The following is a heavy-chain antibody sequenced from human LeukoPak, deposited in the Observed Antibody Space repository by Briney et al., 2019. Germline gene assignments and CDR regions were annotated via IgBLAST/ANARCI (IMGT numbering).Heavy chain of an antibody. Sequence: PGGSLRLSCAASGFTFRSYGMHWVRQAPGKGLEWVAVISYDGTKKYYADSVKGRFTISRDNSKNTLYLQMNSLRVEDTAVYFCAKEFMADKTISNFDYWGQGTLVTVPS. D-gene: IGHD5-18*01. CDR2: ISYDGTKK. CDR3: AKEFMADKTISNFDY. V-gene: IGHV3-30*18. J-gene: IGHJ4*02. CDR1: GFTFRSYG.